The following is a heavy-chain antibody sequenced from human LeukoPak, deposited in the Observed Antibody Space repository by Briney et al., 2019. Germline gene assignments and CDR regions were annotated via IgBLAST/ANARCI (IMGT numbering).Heavy chain of an antibody. V-gene: IGHV3-33*01. CDR1: GYTFSRHG. D-gene: IGHD3-16*01. J-gene: IGHJ5*02. Sequence: GGSLRLSCAASGYTFSRHGIHWVRQAPGKGLEWVAVVWYDGRNRDYVDSVKGRFTISKDNSNNMVFLQMDRLRAEDTAVYYCARLWGGNGYSGGSLNLWGQGTLVTVSS. CDR3: ARLWGGNGYSGGSLNL. CDR2: VWYDGRNR.